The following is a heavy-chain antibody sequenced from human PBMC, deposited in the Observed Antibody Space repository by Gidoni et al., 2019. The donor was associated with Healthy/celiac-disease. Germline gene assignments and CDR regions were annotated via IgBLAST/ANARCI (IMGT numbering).Heavy chain of an antibody. CDR2: ISYDGSNT. D-gene: IGHD3-3*01. J-gene: IGHJ4*02. CDR1: GFTFSSYA. V-gene: IGHV3-30*04. Sequence: QLHLVKSGGGVFQPRRSLPRYCAASGFTFSSYAMPWVRQAPGKGLEWVAVISYDGSNTYYADSVKGRFTISRDNSKNTLYLQMNSLRDEDTAVYYCARDRPGVEGGSYFGYFDYWGQGSLVTVSS. CDR3: ARDRPGVEGGSYFGYFDY.